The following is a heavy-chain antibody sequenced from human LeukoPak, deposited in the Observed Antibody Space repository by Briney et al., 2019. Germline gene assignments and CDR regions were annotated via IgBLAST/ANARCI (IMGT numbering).Heavy chain of an antibody. CDR2: INPNSGGT. D-gene: IGHD6-19*01. CDR3: ARDRRAVAGIPYYYYYYGMDV. Sequence: GASVKVSCKASGYTFTGYYMHWVRQAPGQGLEWMGWINPNSGGTNYAQKFQGRVTMTRDTSISTAYMELSRLRSDDTAVYYCARDRRAVAGIPYYYYYYGMDVWGKGTTVTVSS. V-gene: IGHV1-2*02. J-gene: IGHJ6*04. CDR1: GYTFTGYY.